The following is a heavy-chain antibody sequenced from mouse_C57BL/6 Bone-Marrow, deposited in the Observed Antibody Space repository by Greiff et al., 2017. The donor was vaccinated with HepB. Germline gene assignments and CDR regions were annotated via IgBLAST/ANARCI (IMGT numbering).Heavy chain of an antibody. CDR2: ISGGGGNT. V-gene: IGHV5-9*01. J-gene: IGHJ2*01. Sequence: EVQWVESGGGLVKPGGSLKLSCAASGFTFSSYTMSWVRQTPEKRLEWVATISGGGGNTYYPDSVMGRFTISRDNAKNTLYLQMSSLRSEDTALYYCARQIWVDYWGQGTTLTVSS. CDR1: GFTFSSYT. D-gene: IGHD4-1*01. CDR3: ARQIWVDY.